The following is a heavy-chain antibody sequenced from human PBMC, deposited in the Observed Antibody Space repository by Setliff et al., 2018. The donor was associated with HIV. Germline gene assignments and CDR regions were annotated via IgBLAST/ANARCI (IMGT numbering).Heavy chain of an antibody. CDR2: ISSSYT. Sequence: GGSLRLSCAASGFTFSTYSMNWVRQAPGKGLEWVSYISSSYTNYADSVKGRFTISRDNAKNSLYLQMNSLRAEDTAVYYCSSHYGSGTSHWGQGTLVTVSS. CDR1: GFTFSTYS. CDR3: SSHYGSGTSH. V-gene: IGHV3-21*05. D-gene: IGHD3-10*01. J-gene: IGHJ4*02.